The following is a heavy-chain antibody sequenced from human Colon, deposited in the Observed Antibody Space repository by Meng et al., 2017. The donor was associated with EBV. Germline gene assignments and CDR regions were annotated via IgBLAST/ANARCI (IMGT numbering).Heavy chain of an antibody. V-gene: IGHV4-61*01. Sequence: QVPLHESGPGLVKPSETLSLTCTVSGDPVATGRYYWSWIRQPPGKGLEWIAYIYYIGGTNYNPSLKSRLTISLDTSKNQFSLSLRSVTAADTAVYYCARVSGRSFDPWGQGTLVTVSS. CDR3: ARVSGRSFDP. CDR2: IYYIGGT. CDR1: GDPVATGRYY. J-gene: IGHJ5*02. D-gene: IGHD3-10*01.